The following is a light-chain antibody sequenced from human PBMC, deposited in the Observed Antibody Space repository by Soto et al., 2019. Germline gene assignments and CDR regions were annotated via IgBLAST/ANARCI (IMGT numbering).Light chain of an antibody. J-gene: IGKJ1*01. CDR3: QHYNSYSEA. Sequence: DIQRTQSPATLSSSVVYIVTITCRASQSISSWLAWYQQKPGKAPKLLIYDASSLESGVPSRFSGSGSGTEFTLTISSLQPDDFATYYCQHYNSYSEAFGQGTKVDVK. CDR1: QSISSW. CDR2: DAS. V-gene: IGKV1-5*01.